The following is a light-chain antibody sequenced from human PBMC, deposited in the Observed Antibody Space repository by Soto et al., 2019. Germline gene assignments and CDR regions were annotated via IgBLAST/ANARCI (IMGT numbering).Light chain of an antibody. Sequence: EIVLTQSPGTLSLSPGERATLSCRASQSVSSNYLAWYQQKPGQAPRLLIYGASSRATGIPDRFSGSGSGTDFNLTISRLEPEDFAVYYCQHYGRSAYTFGQGTTLEI. CDR1: QSVSSNY. CDR2: GAS. J-gene: IGKJ2*01. V-gene: IGKV3-20*01. CDR3: QHYGRSAYT.